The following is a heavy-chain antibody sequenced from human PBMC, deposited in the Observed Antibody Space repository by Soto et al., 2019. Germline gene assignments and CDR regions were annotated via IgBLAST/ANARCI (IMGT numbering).Heavy chain of an antibody. J-gene: IGHJ3*02. CDR3: ARDCIEGGGWYGDAFDI. CDR1: GFTFSSYG. D-gene: IGHD6-19*01. V-gene: IGHV3-33*01. CDR2: IWYDGSNK. Sequence: QVQLVESGGGVVQPGRSLRLSCAASGFTFSSYGMHWVRQAPGKGLEWVAVIWYDGSNKYYADSVKGRFTISRDNSKNTLYLQMNSLRAEDTAVYYCARDCIEGGGWYGDAFDIWGQGTMVTVSS.